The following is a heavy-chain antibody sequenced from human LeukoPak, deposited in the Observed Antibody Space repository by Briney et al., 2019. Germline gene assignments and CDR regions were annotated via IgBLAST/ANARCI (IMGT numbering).Heavy chain of an antibody. J-gene: IGHJ1*01. CDR2: INSDGSST. D-gene: IGHD3-10*01. V-gene: IGHV3-74*01. Sequence: GGSLRLSCAASGFTFSSYWMHWVRQAPGKGLVWVSRINSDGSSTNYADSVKGRFTISRDNAKNTLYLQMNSLRAEDTAVYYCARDSLPRVFLPGGYFQHWGQGTLVTVSS. CDR3: ARDSLPRVFLPGGYFQH. CDR1: GFTFSSYW.